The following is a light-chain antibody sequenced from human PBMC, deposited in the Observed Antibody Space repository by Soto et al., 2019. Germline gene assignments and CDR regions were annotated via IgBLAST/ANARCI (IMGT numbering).Light chain of an antibody. Sequence: EIVWTQSPATLCLSPGERATLSCRSSQSVSSYLAWYQQKPGQAPRLLIYDASNRATGIPARFSGSGSGTDFTLTISSIEPEDFAVYYCQQRSNWPLITFGQGTRLEI. CDR1: QSVSSY. CDR3: QQRSNWPLIT. J-gene: IGKJ5*01. CDR2: DAS. V-gene: IGKV3-11*01.